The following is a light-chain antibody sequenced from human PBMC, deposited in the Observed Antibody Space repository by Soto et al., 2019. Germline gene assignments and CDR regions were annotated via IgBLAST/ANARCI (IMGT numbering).Light chain of an antibody. J-gene: IGKJ4*01. Sequence: EIVMTQSPATLSVSPGERATLSCRASESVRNSLAWYQQKPGQAPRLLIYAASHRATGIPTRFSGSGSGTDFILTITSLEPEDVAVYYCQQRSDWPPSLTFGGGTKVEIK. CDR2: AAS. V-gene: IGKV3-11*01. CDR3: QQRSDWPPSLT. CDR1: ESVRNS.